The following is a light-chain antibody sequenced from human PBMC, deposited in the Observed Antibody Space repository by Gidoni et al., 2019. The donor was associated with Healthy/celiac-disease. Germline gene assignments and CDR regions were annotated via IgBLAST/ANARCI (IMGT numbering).Light chain of an antibody. CDR3: QQYNNWPPLT. CDR2: GAS. CDR1: QSVSSN. V-gene: IGKV3-15*01. Sequence: EIVMKQSPATLSVSPGERATLSCRASQSVSSNLAWYQQKPGQAPRLLIYGASTRATGIPARFSGSESGTEFTLTISSLQSEDFAVYYFQQYNNWPPLTFGGGTKVEIK. J-gene: IGKJ4*01.